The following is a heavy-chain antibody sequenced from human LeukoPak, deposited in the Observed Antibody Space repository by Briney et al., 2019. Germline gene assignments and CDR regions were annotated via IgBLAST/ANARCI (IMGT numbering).Heavy chain of an antibody. Sequence: ASVKVSCKASGYTFTSYYMHWVRQAPGQGLEWMGIVNPSGGSTSYAQKFQGRVTMTRDTSTSTVYMELSSLRSEDTAVYYCAREGQLGGFDYWGQGTLVTVSS. J-gene: IGHJ4*02. V-gene: IGHV1-46*01. CDR1: GYTFTSYY. CDR2: VNPSGGST. CDR3: AREGQLGGFDY. D-gene: IGHD7-27*01.